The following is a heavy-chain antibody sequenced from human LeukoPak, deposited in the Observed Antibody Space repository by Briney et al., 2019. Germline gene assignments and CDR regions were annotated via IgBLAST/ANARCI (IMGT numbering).Heavy chain of an antibody. V-gene: IGHV3-74*01. Sequence: GGSLRLSCAASGFTFSRCWMHWVRQAPGKGLVWVSRINGDGSTTSYADSVKGGFTISRDNAKNMMYLQMNSLRAEDTAVYYCATGNYYDSRGYYTFGSWGQGTLVTVSS. CDR3: ATGNYYDSRGYYTFGS. CDR2: INGDGSTT. D-gene: IGHD3-22*01. J-gene: IGHJ5*02. CDR1: GFTFSRCW.